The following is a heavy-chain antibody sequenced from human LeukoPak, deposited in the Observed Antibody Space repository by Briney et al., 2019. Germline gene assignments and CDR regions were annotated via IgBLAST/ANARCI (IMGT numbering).Heavy chain of an antibody. CDR2: ISGSGGST. D-gene: IGHD1-26*01. CDR3: AKEKTPYGGSHSDAFDI. Sequence: GGSLRLSCAASGFTFSSYAMSWVRQAPGKGLEWVSPISGSGGSTYYAESVKGRFTISRDNSKNTLYLQMNSLRAEDTAVYYCAKEKTPYGGSHSDAFDIWGQGTMVTVSS. V-gene: IGHV3-23*01. J-gene: IGHJ3*02. CDR1: GFTFSSYA.